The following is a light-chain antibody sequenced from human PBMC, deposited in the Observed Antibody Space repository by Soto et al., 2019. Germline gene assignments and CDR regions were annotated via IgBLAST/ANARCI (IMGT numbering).Light chain of an antibody. CDR2: DAS. J-gene: IGKJ5*01. CDR3: QQRSDWPSIT. CDR1: QSISSY. Sequence: VVLTQSPDTLSLPPWERATLSCRASQSISSYLAWYQQKPGQAPRLLIYDASSRATGIPARFSGSGSGTDFTLTISRLEPEDFAVYYCQQRSDWPSITFGQGTRLEIK. V-gene: IGKV3-11*01.